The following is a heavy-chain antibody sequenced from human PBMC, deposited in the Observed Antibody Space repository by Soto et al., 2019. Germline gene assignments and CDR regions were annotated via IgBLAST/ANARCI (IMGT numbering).Heavy chain of an antibody. CDR1: GGSISSSSYY. CDR2: IYYSGST. J-gene: IGHJ4*02. D-gene: IGHD2-15*01. CDR3: AGRDSSPHYRY. Sequence: PSETLSLTCTVSGGSISSSSYYWGWIRQPPGKGLEWIGTIYYSGSTYYNQSLKSRVTISVDTSKNQFSLKLSSVTAADTAVYYCAGRDSSPHYRYWGQGTLVTVSS. V-gene: IGHV4-39*01.